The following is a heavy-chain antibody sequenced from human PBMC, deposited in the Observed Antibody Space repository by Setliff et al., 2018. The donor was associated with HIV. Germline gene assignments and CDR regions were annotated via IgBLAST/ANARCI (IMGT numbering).Heavy chain of an antibody. V-gene: IGHV4-61*02. J-gene: IGHJ4*02. CDR1: GDSINSGTYY. CDR2: MYHTGST. CDR3: ARQPLYNDYDWRSYYFDY. D-gene: IGHD5-12*01. Sequence: SETLSLTCTVSGDSINSGTYYWSWIRQPAGKGLEWIGRMYHTGSTYYSPSLNSRFTISVDTSKNQFSLKLRSVTAADTAVYYCARQPLYNDYDWRSYYFDYWGQGSLVTVSS.